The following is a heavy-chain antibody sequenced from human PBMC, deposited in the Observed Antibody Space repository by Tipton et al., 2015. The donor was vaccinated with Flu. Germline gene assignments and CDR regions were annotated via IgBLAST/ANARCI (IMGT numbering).Heavy chain of an antibody. D-gene: IGHD6-13*01. CDR2: INHSGST. J-gene: IGHJ4*02. CDR3: ARVGSAAAGTN. CDR1: GGSFSGYY. Sequence: TLSLTCAVYGGSFSGYYWSWIRQPPGKGLEWIGEINHSGSTNYNPSLTSRVTISVDTSKNQFSLKLSSVTAADTAVYYCARVGSAAAGTNWGQGTLVTVSS. V-gene: IGHV4-34*01.